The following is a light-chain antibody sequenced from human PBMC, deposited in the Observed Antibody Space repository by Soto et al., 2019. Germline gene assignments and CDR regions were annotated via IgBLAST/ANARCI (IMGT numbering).Light chain of an antibody. CDR1: QTVSSSY. V-gene: IGKV3D-20*01. CDR3: QQYGSPPLT. J-gene: IGKJ4*01. CDR2: DAS. Sequence: ETVMTQSPATLSVSPGERATLSCGASQTVSSSYLAWYQLKPGLAPRLLFYDASNRAPGIPDRLSGSGSGTDFTLTISGLEPEDFAVYYCQQYGSPPLTFGGGTKVDIK.